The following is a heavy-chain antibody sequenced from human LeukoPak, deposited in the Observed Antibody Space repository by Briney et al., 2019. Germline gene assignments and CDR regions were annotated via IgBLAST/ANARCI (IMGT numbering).Heavy chain of an antibody. CDR1: GGSISSYY. CDR3: ARWDYYMDV. CDR2: IYYSGST. J-gene: IGHJ6*03. V-gene: IGHV4-59*01. Sequence: PSETLSLTCTVSGGSISSYYWSWIRQPPGKGLEWIGYIYYSGSTNYNPSLKSRVTISVDTSKNQFSLKLSSVTAANTAVYYCARWDYYMDVWGKGTTVTVSS.